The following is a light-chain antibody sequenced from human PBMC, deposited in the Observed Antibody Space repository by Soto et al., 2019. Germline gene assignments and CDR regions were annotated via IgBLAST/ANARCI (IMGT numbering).Light chain of an antibody. J-gene: IGKJ3*01. Sequence: EIVLTQSPATLSLSPGERATLFCRAGQSVSSYLAWYQQKPGQPPRLLIYDASNRATGIPARFSGSGSGTDFTLTISSLEPADFAVYYCQQRSNTFGPGTKVDIK. CDR2: DAS. CDR3: QQRSNT. CDR1: QSVSSY. V-gene: IGKV3-11*01.